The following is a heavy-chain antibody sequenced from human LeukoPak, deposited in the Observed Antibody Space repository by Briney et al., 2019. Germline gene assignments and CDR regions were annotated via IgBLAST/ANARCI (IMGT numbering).Heavy chain of an antibody. V-gene: IGHV4-38-2*01. Sequence: SETLSLTCAVSGYSISSGYYWGWIRPPPGRGLEWLGSVHHRGTTYYNSSLKSRVTIFVDTSMNHFSLKLRSVTAADTAIYYCARTVDWEQWLEQGASYFDYRGQGTLVTVSS. J-gene: IGHJ4*02. CDR1: GYSISSGYY. CDR3: ARTVDWEQWLEQGASYFDY. D-gene: IGHD6-19*01. CDR2: VHHRGTT.